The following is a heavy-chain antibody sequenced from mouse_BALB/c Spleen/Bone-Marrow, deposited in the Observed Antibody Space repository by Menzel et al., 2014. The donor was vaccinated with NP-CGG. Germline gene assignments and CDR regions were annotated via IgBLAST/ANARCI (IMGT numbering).Heavy chain of an antibody. D-gene: IGHD3-2*01. CDR1: GYTFTDYA. CDR2: ISTYSANT. Sequence: QVQLQQPGPELVSPGVSVKISCKAFGYTFTDYAIHWVKQRHSRSLEWIGIISTYSANTNYNQKFKGKATMTVDKSSSTAYMELARLTFEDSAIYFCARDISGYVRAMDYWGQGTLVTVSS. V-gene: IGHV1-67*01. CDR3: ARDISGYVRAMDY. J-gene: IGHJ4*01.